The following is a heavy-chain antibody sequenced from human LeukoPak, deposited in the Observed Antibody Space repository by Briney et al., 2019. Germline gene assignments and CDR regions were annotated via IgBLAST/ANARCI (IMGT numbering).Heavy chain of an antibody. J-gene: IGHJ4*02. CDR3: AKDSDYDFWSSYQDY. Sequence: GGSLRLSCAASGFTFSSYAMSWVRQAPGKGLEWVSAISGSGGSTCYADSVKGRFTISRDNSKNTLYLQMNSLRAEDTAVYYCAKDSDYDFWSSYQDYWGQGTLVTVSS. D-gene: IGHD3-3*01. CDR1: GFTFSSYA. CDR2: ISGSGGST. V-gene: IGHV3-23*01.